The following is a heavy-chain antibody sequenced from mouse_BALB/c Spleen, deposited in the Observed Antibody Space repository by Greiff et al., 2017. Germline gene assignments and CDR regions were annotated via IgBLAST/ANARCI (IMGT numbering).Heavy chain of an antibody. Sequence: EVKLMESGGGLVKPGGSLKLSCAASGFAFSSYDMSWVRQTPEKRLEWVAYISSGGGSTYYPDTVKGRFTISRDNAKNTLYLQMSSLKSEDTAMYYCARQDGNDAMDYWGQGTSVTVSS. J-gene: IGHJ4*01. CDR2: ISSGGGST. CDR3: ARQDGNDAMDY. CDR1: GFAFSSYD. V-gene: IGHV5-12-1*01. D-gene: IGHD2-2*01.